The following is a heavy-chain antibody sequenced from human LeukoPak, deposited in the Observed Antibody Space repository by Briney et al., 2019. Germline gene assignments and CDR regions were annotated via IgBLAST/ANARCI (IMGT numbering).Heavy chain of an antibody. D-gene: IGHD3-16*01. V-gene: IGHV3-30*18. Sequence: GGSLRLSCAASGFTFSSYGMHWVRQAPGKGLEWVAVISYDGSNKYYADSVKGRFTISRDNSKNTLYLQMNSLRAENTAVYYCAKDRISDYWGQGTLVTVSS. CDR3: AKDRISDY. CDR1: GFTFSSYG. CDR2: ISYDGSNK. J-gene: IGHJ4*02.